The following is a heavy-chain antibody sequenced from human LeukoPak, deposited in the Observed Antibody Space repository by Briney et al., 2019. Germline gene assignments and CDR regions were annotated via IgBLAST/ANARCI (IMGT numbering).Heavy chain of an antibody. V-gene: IGHV3-48*03. D-gene: IGHD2/OR15-2a*01. Sequence: GGSLRLSCAASGFTFSSYEMNWVRQAPGKGLEWVSYISSSGSTIYYADSVKGRFTISRDNAKNSLYLQMNSLRAEDTAVYYCAREVIFSLDYWGQGTLVTVSS. CDR2: ISSSGSTI. J-gene: IGHJ4*02. CDR3: AREVIFSLDY. CDR1: GFTFSSYE.